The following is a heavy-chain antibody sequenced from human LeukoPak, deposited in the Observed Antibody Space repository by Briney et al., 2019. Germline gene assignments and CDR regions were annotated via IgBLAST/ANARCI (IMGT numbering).Heavy chain of an antibody. CDR2: IRSNTYGGTT. J-gene: IGHJ4*02. Sequence: GGSLRLSCAVSGFTFGDYAMSWVRQAPGKGLEWAGFIRSNTYGGTTEYAAPVKGRFTVSRDDSKSIAYLQVNSLKTEDTAVYYCTRDSGYSFDYWGQGTLVTVSS. D-gene: IGHD1-1*01. CDR3: TRDSGYSFDY. V-gene: IGHV3-49*04. CDR1: GFTFGDYA.